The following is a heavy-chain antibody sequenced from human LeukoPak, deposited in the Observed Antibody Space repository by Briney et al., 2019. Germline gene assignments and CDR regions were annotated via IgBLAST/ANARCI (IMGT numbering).Heavy chain of an antibody. D-gene: IGHD3-3*01. CDR1: GYSISTDYY. Sequence: SETLSLTCTVSGYSISTDYYWGWIRQPPGKGLGWIGTIYHSGSTYYNPSLKSRVTISVDTSKNQFSLKVSSVTAADTAVYYCASGSGDYWGQGTLVTVSS. J-gene: IGHJ4*02. V-gene: IGHV4-38-2*02. CDR3: ASGSGDY. CDR2: IYHSGST.